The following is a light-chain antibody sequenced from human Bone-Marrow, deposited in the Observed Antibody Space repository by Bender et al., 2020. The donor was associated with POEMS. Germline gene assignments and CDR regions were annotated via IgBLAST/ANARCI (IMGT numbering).Light chain of an antibody. J-gene: IGLJ2*01. CDR2: DDS. Sequence: SYVLTQPPSVSVAPGKTAIITCGGNNIGDRNVHWYQHKPGQAPVLVLSDDSDRPSGIPDRFSGSNSGNTATLTITRVEAGDEADYYCQVWDTSSDRPVVFGGGTKLTVL. CDR3: QVWDTSSDRPVV. CDR1: NIGDRN. V-gene: IGLV3-21*03.